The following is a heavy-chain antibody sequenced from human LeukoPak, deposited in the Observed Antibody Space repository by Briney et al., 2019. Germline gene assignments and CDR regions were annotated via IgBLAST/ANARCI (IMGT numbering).Heavy chain of an antibody. Sequence: GASVKVSCKASGYTFTSYDINWVRQATGQGLEWMGWMNPNSGNIGYAQKFQGRVTMTRNTSISTAYMELSSLRSEDTAVYYCARAPARRKDIVVHGMDVWGQGTTVTVSS. CDR2: MNPNSGNI. CDR3: ARAPARRKDIVVHGMDV. CDR1: GYTFTSYD. V-gene: IGHV1-8*01. D-gene: IGHD2-15*01. J-gene: IGHJ6*02.